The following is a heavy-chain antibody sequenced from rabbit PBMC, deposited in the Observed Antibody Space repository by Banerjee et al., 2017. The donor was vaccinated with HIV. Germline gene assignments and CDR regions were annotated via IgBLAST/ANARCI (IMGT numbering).Heavy chain of an antibody. CDR3: ARDDGYDYALNL. V-gene: IGHV1S45*01. CDR1: GFSFSSSYY. D-gene: IGHD6-1*01. Sequence: QEQLEESGGDLVKPEGSLTLTCTASGFSFSSSYYMCWVRQAPGKGLEWIACIDTSSGSTYYASWAKGRFTISKTSSTTVTLQMTSLTAADTATYFCARDDGYDYALNLWGQGTLVTVS. CDR2: IDTSSGST. J-gene: IGHJ3*01.